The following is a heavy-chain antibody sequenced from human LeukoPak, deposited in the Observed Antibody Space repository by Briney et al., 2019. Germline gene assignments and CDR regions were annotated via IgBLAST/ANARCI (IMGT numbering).Heavy chain of an antibody. CDR2: IYTSGST. CDR3: ARESRRDVWGSYPLMGEVYFDY. V-gene: IGHV4-4*07. J-gene: IGHJ4*02. Sequence: SETLSLTCTVSGGSISSYYWSWIRQPAGKGLEWIGRIYTSGSTSYNPSLKSRVTMSVDTSKNQFSLKLSSVTAADTAVYYCARESRRDVWGSYPLMGEVYFDYLGQGTLVTVSS. D-gene: IGHD3-16*02. CDR1: GGSISSYY.